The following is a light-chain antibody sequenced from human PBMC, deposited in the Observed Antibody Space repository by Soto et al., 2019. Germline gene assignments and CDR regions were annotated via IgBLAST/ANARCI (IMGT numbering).Light chain of an antibody. V-gene: IGKV3-20*01. J-gene: IGKJ2*01. Sequence: EMVLTQSPGTLSLSPGERATLSCRASQSVSSSYLAWYQQKPGQAPRLLIYGASSRATGIPDRFSGSGSGTDFTLTISRLEPEDFAAYFCQQYGSSPPYTFGQGTKLEIK. CDR2: GAS. CDR1: QSVSSSY. CDR3: QQYGSSPPYT.